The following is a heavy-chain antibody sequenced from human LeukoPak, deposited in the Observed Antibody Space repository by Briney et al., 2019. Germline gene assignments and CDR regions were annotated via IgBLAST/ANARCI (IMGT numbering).Heavy chain of an antibody. CDR2: IYSSAST. CDR3: ARGGGMRSWYDFDY. CDR1: GFTVSSNY. D-gene: IGHD6-13*01. V-gene: IGHV3-66*01. Sequence: GGSLRLSCAASGFTVSSNYMSWVRQAPGKGQEWISVIYSSASTYYADSVKGRFTISRDNSKNTLYLQMNSLRAEDTAVYYCARGGGMRSWYDFDYWGQGILVTVSS. J-gene: IGHJ4*02.